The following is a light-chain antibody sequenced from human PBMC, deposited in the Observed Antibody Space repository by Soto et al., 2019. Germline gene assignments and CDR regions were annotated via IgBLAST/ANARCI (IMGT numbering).Light chain of an antibody. CDR3: QQYNNWSIT. CDR1: QSVSTN. J-gene: IGKJ2*01. CDR2: GAS. Sequence: EIVMTQSPATLSVSPGERATLSCRASQSVSTNLAWYQQRSGQAPRLLIYGASTRATGMPARFSGSGSGTEFTLTISSLKSAHFAVYYCQQYNNWSITFGQGTNLQIK. V-gene: IGKV3-15*01.